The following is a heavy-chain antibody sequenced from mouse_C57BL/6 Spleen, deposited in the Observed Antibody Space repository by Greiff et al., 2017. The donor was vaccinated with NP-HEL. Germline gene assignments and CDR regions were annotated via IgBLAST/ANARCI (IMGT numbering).Heavy chain of an antibody. CDR1: GFTFSSYA. J-gene: IGHJ4*01. CDR2: ISDGGSYT. D-gene: IGHD1-1*01. V-gene: IGHV5-4*01. Sequence: EVKLVESGGGLVKPGGSLKLSCAASGFTFSSYAMSWVRQTPEKRLEWVATISDGGSYTYYPDNVKGRFTISRDNAKNNLYLQMSHLKSEDTAMYYCAREAGGSSFYYYAMDYWGQGTSVTVSS. CDR3: AREAGGSSFYYYAMDY.